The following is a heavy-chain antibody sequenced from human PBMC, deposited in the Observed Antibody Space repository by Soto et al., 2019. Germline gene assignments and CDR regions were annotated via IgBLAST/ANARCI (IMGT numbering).Heavy chain of an antibody. Sequence: PSETLSLTCTVSGGSISSSSYYWGWIRQPPGKGLEWIGSIYYDGSPYYNPSLKSRVTVSVDTSRNQFSLKLGSVTAADTAVYYCARQGGRWLQLNFWGQGTLVTVSS. V-gene: IGHV4-39*01. CDR2: IYYDGSP. CDR3: ARQGGRWLQLNF. CDR1: GGSISSSSYY. J-gene: IGHJ4*02. D-gene: IGHD5-12*01.